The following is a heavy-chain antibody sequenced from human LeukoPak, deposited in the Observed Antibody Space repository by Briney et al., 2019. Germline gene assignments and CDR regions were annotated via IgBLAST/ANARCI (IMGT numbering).Heavy chain of an antibody. V-gene: IGHV4-59*10. CDR2: IYTSGST. CDR3: ARSGESWLLFGAFDI. Sequence: PSETLSLTCAVYGGSFSGYYWSWIRQPAGKGLEWIGRIYTSGSTNYNPSLKSRVTMSVDTSKNQFSLKLSSVTAADTAVYYCARSGESWLLFGAFDIWGQGTMVTVSS. J-gene: IGHJ3*02. D-gene: IGHD3-22*01. CDR1: GGSFSGYY.